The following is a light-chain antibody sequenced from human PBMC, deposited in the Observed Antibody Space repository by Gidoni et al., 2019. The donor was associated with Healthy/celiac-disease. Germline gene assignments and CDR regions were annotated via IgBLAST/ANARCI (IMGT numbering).Light chain of an antibody. Sequence: DIVMTQSPLSLPVTPGEPASISCRSSQSLLHSNGYNYLDWYLQKPGQSPQLLIYLGSNRASGVPDRCSGSGSGTDFTLKISRVEPEDVGVYYCMQALQTPTFGGGTKVEIK. J-gene: IGKJ4*01. CDR2: LGS. CDR1: QSLLHSNGYNY. V-gene: IGKV2-28*01. CDR3: MQALQTPT.